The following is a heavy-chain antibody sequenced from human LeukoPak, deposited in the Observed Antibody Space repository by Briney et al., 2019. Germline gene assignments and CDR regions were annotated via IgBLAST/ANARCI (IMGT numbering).Heavy chain of an antibody. CDR3: ARKSASGNYPLDY. V-gene: IGHV3-23*01. Sequence: GGTLRLSCAASGFTFSTYGMSWVRQAPGKGLEWVSTISGSGGRTYYADSVKGRFTISRDNSKNTLYLQMNSLRAEDTALYYCARKSASGNYPLDYWGQGTLVTVSS. CDR2: ISGSGGRT. D-gene: IGHD3-10*01. CDR1: GFTFSTYG. J-gene: IGHJ4*02.